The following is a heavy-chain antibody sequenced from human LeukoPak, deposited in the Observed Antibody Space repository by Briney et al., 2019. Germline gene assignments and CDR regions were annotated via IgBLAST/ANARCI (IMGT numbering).Heavy chain of an antibody. Sequence: PGGSLRLSCAASGFTFISYAMSWVRQAPGKGLEWVGRIKSKTDGGTTDYAAPVKGRFTISRDDSKNTLYLQMNSLKTEDTAVYYCTTRRVAVATYFDYWGQGTLVTVSS. J-gene: IGHJ4*02. CDR1: GFTFISYA. V-gene: IGHV3-15*01. CDR3: TTRRVAVATYFDY. CDR2: IKSKTDGGTT. D-gene: IGHD6-19*01.